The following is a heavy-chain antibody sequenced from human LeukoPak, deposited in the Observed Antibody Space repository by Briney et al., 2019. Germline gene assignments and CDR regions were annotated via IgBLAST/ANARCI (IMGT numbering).Heavy chain of an antibody. Sequence: GGSLRLSCAASGFTFSSYAMSWVRQAPGKGLEWVSAISGSGGSTYYADSVKGRFTISRDSSKNTLYLQMNSLRAEDTAVYYCARGGSSSWDYFDYWGQGTLVTVSS. J-gene: IGHJ4*02. CDR2: ISGSGGST. D-gene: IGHD6-19*01. CDR3: ARGGSSSWDYFDY. V-gene: IGHV3-23*01. CDR1: GFTFSSYA.